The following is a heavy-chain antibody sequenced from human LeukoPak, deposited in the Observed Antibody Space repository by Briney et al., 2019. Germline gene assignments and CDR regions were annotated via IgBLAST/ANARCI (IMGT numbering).Heavy chain of an antibody. CDR1: GFTFSSYA. V-gene: IGHV3-30*04. D-gene: IGHD3-22*01. CDR3: ASLKYYYDSSGFDY. Sequence: GGSLRLSCAASGFTFSSYAMHWVRQAPGKGLEWVAVISYDGSNKYYADSVKGRFTISRDNSKNTLYLQMNSLRAEDTAVYYCASLKYYYDSSGFDYWGQGTLVTVSS. CDR2: ISYDGSNK. J-gene: IGHJ4*02.